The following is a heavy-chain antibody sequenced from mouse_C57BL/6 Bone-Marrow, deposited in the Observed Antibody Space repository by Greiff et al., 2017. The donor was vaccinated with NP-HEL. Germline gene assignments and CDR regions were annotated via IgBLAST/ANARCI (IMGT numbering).Heavy chain of an antibody. V-gene: IGHV1-15*01. CDR1: GYTFTDYE. D-gene: IGHD2-4*01. J-gene: IGHJ4*01. CDR3: TRGGYDYLYYAMDY. Sequence: QVQLQQPGAELVRPGASVTLSCKASGYTFTDYEMHWVKQTPVHGLEWIGAIDPETGGTAYNQKFKGKAILTADKSSSTAYMALRSLTSEDSAVYYCTRGGYDYLYYAMDYWGQGTSVTVSS. CDR2: IDPETGGT.